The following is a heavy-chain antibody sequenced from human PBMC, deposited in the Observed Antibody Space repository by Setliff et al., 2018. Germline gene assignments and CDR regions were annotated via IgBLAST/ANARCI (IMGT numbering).Heavy chain of an antibody. CDR1: GGSISTSNYH. V-gene: IGHV4-39*07. Sequence: SETLSLTCNVSGGSISTSNYHWGWVRQPPGEGLEWIANIYFNGDTVKQPFLKSRVTISIDTSKNQFSLGLSSVIVADSATYYCVRVRVVQGYYEFDSWGQGALVTVSS. D-gene: IGHD3-16*01. J-gene: IGHJ4*02. CDR2: IYFNGDT. CDR3: VRVRVVQGYYEFDS.